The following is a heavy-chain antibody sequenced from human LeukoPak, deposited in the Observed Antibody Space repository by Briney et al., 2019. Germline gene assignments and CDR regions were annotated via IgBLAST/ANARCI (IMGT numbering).Heavy chain of an antibody. D-gene: IGHD6-19*01. V-gene: IGHV3-66*01. J-gene: IGHJ4*02. CDR2: IYSSDGA. CDR3: ARLSGWFDY. Sequence: QPGGSLRLSCVASGFTVSSNYMSWVRQAPGKGLEWVSLIYSSDGAYYADSVKGRFTISRDNSKNTLYLQMNSLRAEDTAMYYCARLSGWFDYWGQGTLVTVSS. CDR1: GFTVSSNY.